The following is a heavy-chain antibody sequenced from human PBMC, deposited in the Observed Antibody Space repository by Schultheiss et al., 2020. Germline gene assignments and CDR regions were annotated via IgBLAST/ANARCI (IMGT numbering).Heavy chain of an antibody. CDR2: ISSSGSTI. Sequence: GGSLKLSCAASGFSFSNAWMSWVRQAPGKGLEWVSYISSSGSTIYYADSVKGRFTISRDNAKNSLYLQMNSLRAEDTAVYYCARESGSGSSFDYWGQGTLVTVSS. CDR1: GFSFSNAW. V-gene: IGHV3-11*01. D-gene: IGHD3-10*01. CDR3: ARESGSGSSFDY. J-gene: IGHJ4*02.